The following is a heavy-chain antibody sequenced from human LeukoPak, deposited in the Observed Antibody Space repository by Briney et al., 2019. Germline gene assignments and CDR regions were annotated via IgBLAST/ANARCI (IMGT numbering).Heavy chain of an antibody. J-gene: IGHJ3*02. D-gene: IGHD2-2*01. CDR1: GYTFTSYG. Sequence: ASVKVSCKASGYTFTSYGISWVRQAPVQGLEWMGWISAYNGNTNYAQKLQGRVTMTTDTSTSTAYMELRSLRSDDTAVYYCARGRVGGYCSSTSCYAFDIWGQGTMVTVSS. CDR3: ARGRVGGYCSSTSCYAFDI. V-gene: IGHV1-18*04. CDR2: ISAYNGNT.